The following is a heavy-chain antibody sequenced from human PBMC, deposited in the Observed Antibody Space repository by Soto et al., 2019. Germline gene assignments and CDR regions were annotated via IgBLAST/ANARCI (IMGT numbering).Heavy chain of an antibody. CDR3: ARVIFGVDYFDY. CDR1: GYTFTSYG. CDR2: ISACNGNT. V-gene: IGHV1-18*01. D-gene: IGHD3-3*01. Sequence: QVQLVQSGAEVKKPGASVKVSCKASGYTFTSYGISWVRQAPGQGLEWMGWISACNGNTNYAQKLQDRVTMTTDTSTSTAYMELRSLRSADTSVYYCARVIFGVDYFDYWGQGTMVTVSS. J-gene: IGHJ4*02.